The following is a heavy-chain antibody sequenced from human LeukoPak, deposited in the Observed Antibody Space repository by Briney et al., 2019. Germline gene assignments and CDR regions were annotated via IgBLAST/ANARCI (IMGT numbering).Heavy chain of an antibody. D-gene: IGHD6-19*01. J-gene: IGHJ4*02. CDR2: INRDGSSS. CDR3: AKVRGTYSSGYFFDY. CDR1: RISLTSYW. V-gene: IGHV3-74*03. Sequence: GGSLRLSCAGSRISLTSYWIHWVRQAPGKGLVWVSRINRDGSSSEYADSVKGRFTISRDNAKKSLDLQMNSLRAEDTAFYYCAKVRGTYSSGYFFDYWGQGTLVTVSS.